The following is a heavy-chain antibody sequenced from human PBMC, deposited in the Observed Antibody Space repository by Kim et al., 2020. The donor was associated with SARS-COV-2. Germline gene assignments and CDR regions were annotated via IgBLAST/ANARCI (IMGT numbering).Heavy chain of an antibody. CDR3: ATSITIFGGFDP. V-gene: IGHV1-24*01. CDR2: FDPEDGET. D-gene: IGHD3-3*01. J-gene: IGHJ5*02. Sequence: ASVKVSCKVSGYTLTELSMHWVRQAPGKGLEWMGGFDPEDGETIYAQKFQGRVTMTEDTSTDTAYMELSSLRSEDTAVYYCATSITIFGGFDPCSQGTLVTVSS. CDR1: GYTLTELS.